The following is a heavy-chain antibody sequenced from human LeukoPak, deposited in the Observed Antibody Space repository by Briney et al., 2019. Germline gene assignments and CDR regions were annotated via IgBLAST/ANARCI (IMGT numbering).Heavy chain of an antibody. CDR3: ARAKGHSYGPFDY. CDR1: GFAFSDSY. V-gene: IGHV3-11*04. Sequence: GGSLRLSCAASGFAFSDSYMTWVRQAPGKGVEWVAYISGSGHDINYSESAKGRFTISRDNAKNSLYLQMSSLRAEDTAVYYCARAKGHSYGPFDYWGQGTLVTVSS. J-gene: IGHJ4*02. D-gene: IGHD5-18*01. CDR2: ISGSGHDI.